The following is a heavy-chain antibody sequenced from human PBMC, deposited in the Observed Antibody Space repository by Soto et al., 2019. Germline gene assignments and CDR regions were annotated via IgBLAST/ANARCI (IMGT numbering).Heavy chain of an antibody. V-gene: IGHV1-2*02. D-gene: IGHD1-26*01. CDR3: ARVSRAVGASTTYDF. CDR1: GYTFTAHY. J-gene: IGHJ4*02. Sequence: ASVKVSCKASGYTFTAHYIHWVRQAPGQGFEWMGRINPNSGDTSYAQRLQGRVTMTRDTSINTVFMELSSLRPDDTALYYCARVSRAVGASTTYDFWAQGTLVTVSS. CDR2: INPNSGDT.